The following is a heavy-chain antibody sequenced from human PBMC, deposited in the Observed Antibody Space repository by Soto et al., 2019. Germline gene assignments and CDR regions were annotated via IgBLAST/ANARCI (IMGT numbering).Heavy chain of an antibody. CDR3: ARAISTGYDILTGYYLDY. CDR1: GGSVSSGAYY. D-gene: IGHD3-9*01. Sequence: SETLSLTCTVSGGSVSSGAYYWSWIRQPPGKGLEWIGYIYYSGSTNYNPSLKSRVTISVDTSKNQFSLKLSSVTAADTAVYYCARAISTGYDILTGYYLDYWGQGTLVTVSS. CDR2: IYYSGST. J-gene: IGHJ4*02. V-gene: IGHV4-61*08.